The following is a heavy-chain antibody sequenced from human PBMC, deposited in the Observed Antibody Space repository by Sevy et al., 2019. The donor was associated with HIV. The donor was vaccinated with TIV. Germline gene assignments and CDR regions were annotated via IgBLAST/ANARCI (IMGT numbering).Heavy chain of an antibody. CDR3: ARGYASSGYYLYYFDY. Sequence: GGSLRLSCAASGFTFSSYSMNWVRQAPGKGLEWVSYNSSSSSTIYYADSVKGRFTISRDNAKNSLYLQMNSLRDEDTAVYYCARGYASSGYYLYYFDYWGQGTLVTVSS. D-gene: IGHD3-22*01. CDR2: NSSSSSTI. J-gene: IGHJ4*02. CDR1: GFTFSSYS. V-gene: IGHV3-48*02.